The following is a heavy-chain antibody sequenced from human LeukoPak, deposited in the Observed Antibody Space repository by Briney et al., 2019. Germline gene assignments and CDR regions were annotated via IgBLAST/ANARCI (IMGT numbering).Heavy chain of an antibody. CDR2: IKQDGSEK. J-gene: IGHJ4*02. CDR3: ARQRGSYSFDY. D-gene: IGHD1-26*01. V-gene: IGHV3-7*01. Sequence: GGSLRLSCAASGFTFSGYWMSWVRQAPGKGQEWVANIKQDGSEKYYVDSVKGRFTISRDNAKNSLYLQMNSLRAEDTAVYYCARQRGSYSFDYWGQGTLVTVSS. CDR1: GFTFSGYW.